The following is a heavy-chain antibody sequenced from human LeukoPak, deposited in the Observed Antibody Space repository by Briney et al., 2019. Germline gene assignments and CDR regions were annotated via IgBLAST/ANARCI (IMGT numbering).Heavy chain of an antibody. CDR1: GGTFSSYA. CDR2: IIPIFGTA. J-gene: IGHJ4*02. D-gene: IGHD4-17*01. Sequence: ASVKVSCKASGGTFSSYAISWGRQAPGQGLEWIGGIIPIFGTANYAQKFQGRVTITADESTSTAYMELSSLRSEDTAVYYCAWGQDYGDYVLRNWGQGTLVTVSS. V-gene: IGHV1-69*13. CDR3: AWGQDYGDYVLRN.